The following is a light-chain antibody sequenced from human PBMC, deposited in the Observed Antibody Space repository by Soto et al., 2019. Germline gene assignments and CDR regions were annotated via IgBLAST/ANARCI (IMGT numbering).Light chain of an antibody. V-gene: IGKV3-20*01. J-gene: IGKJ4*01. CDR1: QSARSNS. CDR2: GAS. Sequence: ELVLTQSPRTLSLSPGESATLSCTASQSARSNSLAWYQQKPGQAPRLLMFGASGRATGTPPRFSGRGSGTDFTLTISRLEPEDFAVYYCQQYGTSPLTFGGGTKVDI. CDR3: QQYGTSPLT.